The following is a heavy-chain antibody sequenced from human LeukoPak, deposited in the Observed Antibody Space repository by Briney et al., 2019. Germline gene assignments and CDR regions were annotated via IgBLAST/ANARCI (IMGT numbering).Heavy chain of an antibody. CDR2: IHSSGTA. CDR3: ARVPPDYAIIHDAFDI. V-gene: IGHV4-4*07. D-gene: IGHD4-17*01. J-gene: IGHJ3*02. Sequence: SGTLSLTCRVSGSSMDTYFWNWVRQSAGKGLEWLGRIHSSGTANYNPSLKTRISMSIDTSQTQFSLRLTSVTAADTAVYFCARVPPDYAIIHDAFDIWGQGAVVTVSS. CDR1: GSSMDTYF.